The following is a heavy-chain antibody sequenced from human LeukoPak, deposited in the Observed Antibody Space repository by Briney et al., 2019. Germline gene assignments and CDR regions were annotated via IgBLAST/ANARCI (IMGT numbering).Heavy chain of an antibody. Sequence: SETLSLTCTVSGGSISSSSYYWGWIRQPPGKGLEGIGNIYYSGSTYYNPSLKSRVTISVDTSKNQFSLKLSSVTAADTAVYYCARRREITGTRYYYYGMDVWGQGTTVTVSS. CDR1: GGSISSSSYY. D-gene: IGHD1/OR15-1a*01. CDR2: IYYSGST. CDR3: ARRREITGTRYYYYGMDV. J-gene: IGHJ6*02. V-gene: IGHV4-39*01.